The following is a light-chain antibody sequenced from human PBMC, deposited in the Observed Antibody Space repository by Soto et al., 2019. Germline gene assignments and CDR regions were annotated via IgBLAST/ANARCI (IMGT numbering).Light chain of an antibody. V-gene: IGKV3-20*01. CDR1: QSVSSN. J-gene: IGKJ1*01. Sequence: EIVLTQSPGTLSLSPGERATLSCRASQSVSSNLAGYQQKPGQAPRRLIYGVSSRVTGIPDRFSGSGSGTDFALTISRLDPEDFAVYYCQQYGRSPRTFGQGTKVDI. CDR3: QQYGRSPRT. CDR2: GVS.